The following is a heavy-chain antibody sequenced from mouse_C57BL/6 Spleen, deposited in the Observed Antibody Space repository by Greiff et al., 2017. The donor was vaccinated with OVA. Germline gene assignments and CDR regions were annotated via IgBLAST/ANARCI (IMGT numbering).Heavy chain of an antibody. Sequence: QVQLQQSGPELVRPGVSVKISCKGSGYTFTDYAMHWVKQSHAKSLEWIGVISTYYGDASYNQKFKDKATMTVDKSYSTAYMELARLTSEDSAVYYCARPNKLLYSNYALYAMDYWGQGTSVTVSS. J-gene: IGHJ4*01. CDR2: ISTYYGDA. CDR3: ARPNKLLYSNYALYAMDY. V-gene: IGHV1-67*01. D-gene: IGHD2-5*01. CDR1: GYTFTDYA.